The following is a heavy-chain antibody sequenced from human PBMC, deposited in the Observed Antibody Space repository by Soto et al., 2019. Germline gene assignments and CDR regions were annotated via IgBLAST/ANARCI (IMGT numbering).Heavy chain of an antibody. CDR3: ARDKYDFWRGYLFDY. V-gene: IGHV1-2*04. Sequence: QVQLVQSGAEVKKPGASVKVSCKASGYTFTGYYMHWVRQAPGQGLEWMGWINPNSGGTNYAQKFQGWVTMTRDTSISTAYMELSRLRSDDTAVYYCARDKYDFWRGYLFDYWGQGTLVTVSS. CDR1: GYTFTGYY. CDR2: INPNSGGT. D-gene: IGHD3-3*01. J-gene: IGHJ4*02.